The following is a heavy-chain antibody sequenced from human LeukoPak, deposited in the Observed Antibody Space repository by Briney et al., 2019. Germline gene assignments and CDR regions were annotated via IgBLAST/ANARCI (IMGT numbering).Heavy chain of an antibody. CDR3: VRDSTMRRGARRNNWFDP. Sequence: SETLSLTCTVSGGSISTNNYYWGWIRQSPDRGLEWIGSIHYTGRTYYYPSLKSRVTIFVDTSKNQFSLNMTSVTDADTAIYYCVRDSTMRRGARRNNWFDPWGQGTLVTVS. D-gene: IGHD3-10*01. CDR1: GGSISTNNYY. J-gene: IGHJ5*02. CDR2: IHYTGRT. V-gene: IGHV4-39*07.